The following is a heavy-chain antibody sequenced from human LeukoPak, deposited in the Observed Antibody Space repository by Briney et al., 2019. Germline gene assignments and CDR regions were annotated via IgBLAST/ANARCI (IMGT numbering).Heavy chain of an antibody. CDR1: GYTFTGYY. V-gene: IGHV1-2*02. D-gene: IGHD4-11*01. Sequence: GASVNVSCKASGYTFTGYYMHWVRQAPGQGLEWMGWINPNSGGTNYAQKFQGRVTMTRDTSISTAYMELSRLRSDDTAVYYCASATSTVLDYYYMDVWGKGTTVTVSS. CDR2: INPNSGGT. CDR3: ASATSTVLDYYYMDV. J-gene: IGHJ6*03.